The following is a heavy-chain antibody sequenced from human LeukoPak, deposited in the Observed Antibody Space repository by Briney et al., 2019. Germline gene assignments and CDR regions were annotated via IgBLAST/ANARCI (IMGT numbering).Heavy chain of an antibody. CDR2: IYFGDSDT. Sequence: GESLKISCTGSGDYFTSYWVGWVRQMLGKGLEWVAIIYFGDSDTRYSPSFQGRVTISADKSISTAYLQWSSLKASDTAMYYCARPDSPPYSSGWYLIDYWGQGTLVTVSS. CDR3: ARPDSPPYSSGWYLIDY. J-gene: IGHJ4*02. D-gene: IGHD6-19*01. V-gene: IGHV5-51*01. CDR1: GDYFTSYW.